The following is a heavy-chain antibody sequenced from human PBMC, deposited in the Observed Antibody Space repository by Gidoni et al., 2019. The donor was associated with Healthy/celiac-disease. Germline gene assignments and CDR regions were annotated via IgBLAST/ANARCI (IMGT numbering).Heavy chain of an antibody. CDR2: ISSSSSYI. J-gene: IGHJ6*02. Sequence: EVQLVESGGGLVKPGGSLRLSCAASGFTFSSYSMNWVRQAPGKGLEWVSSISSSSSYIYYADSVKGRFTISRDNAKNSLYLQMNSLRAEDTAVYYCARADQLWSYYYYGMDVWGQGTTVTVSS. D-gene: IGHD5-18*01. V-gene: IGHV3-21*01. CDR1: GFTFSSYS. CDR3: ARADQLWSYYYYGMDV.